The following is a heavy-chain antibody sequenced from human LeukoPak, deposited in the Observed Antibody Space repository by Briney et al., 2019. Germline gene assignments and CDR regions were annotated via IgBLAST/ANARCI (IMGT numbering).Heavy chain of an antibody. D-gene: IGHD3-22*01. V-gene: IGHV3-30-3*01. Sequence: GGSLRLSCAASGFTFSNYALHWVRQAPGKGLEWVAVISNDGSNKYYADSVKGRFTISRDNSKNTLYLQMNSLRAEDTAVYYCARDGRDYDSSGYYYGTYYFDYWGQGTLVTVSS. J-gene: IGHJ4*02. CDR1: GFTFSNYA. CDR2: ISNDGSNK. CDR3: ARDGRDYDSSGYYYGTYYFDY.